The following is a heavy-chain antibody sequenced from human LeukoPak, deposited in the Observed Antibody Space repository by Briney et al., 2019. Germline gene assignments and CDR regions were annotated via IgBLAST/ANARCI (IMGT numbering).Heavy chain of an antibody. J-gene: IGHJ6*02. CDR1: GFTFSSYG. V-gene: IGHV3-33*01. D-gene: IGHD6-13*01. Sequence: PGGSLRLSCAASGFTFSSYGMHWVRQAPGKGLERVAVIWYDGSNKYYADSVKGRFTISRDNSKNTLYLQMNSLRAEDTAVYYCARLGAIAAPAQDYYGMDVWGQGTTVTVSS. CDR3: ARLGAIAAPAQDYYGMDV. CDR2: IWYDGSNK.